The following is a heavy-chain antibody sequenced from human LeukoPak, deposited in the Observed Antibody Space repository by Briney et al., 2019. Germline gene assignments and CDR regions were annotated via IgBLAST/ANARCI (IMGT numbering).Heavy chain of an antibody. CDR3: AKLRGVAAAGTGYFNP. CDR1: GFTFSNYG. CDR2: ISYDGSNK. D-gene: IGHD6-13*01. J-gene: IGHJ5*01. Sequence: GGSLRLSCAASGFTFSNYGMHWVRQAPGKGLEWVAVISYDGSNKYYADSVKGRFTISRDNSKNTLYLQMNSLRGEDTAVYYCAKLRGVAAAGTGYFNPWGQGTLVTVSS. V-gene: IGHV3-30*18.